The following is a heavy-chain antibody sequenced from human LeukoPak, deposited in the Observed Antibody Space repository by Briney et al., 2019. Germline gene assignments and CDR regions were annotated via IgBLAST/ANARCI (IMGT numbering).Heavy chain of an antibody. CDR2: IYYSGST. J-gene: IGHJ4*02. CDR1: GGSISSYY. Sequence: PSETLSLACTVSGGSISSYYWSWIRQPPGKGLEWIGYIYYSGSTNYNPSLKSRVTISVDTSKNQFSLKLSSVTAADTAVYYCARWSSSGWYLGYWGQGTLVTVSS. CDR3: ARWSSSGWYLGY. V-gene: IGHV4-59*08. D-gene: IGHD6-19*01.